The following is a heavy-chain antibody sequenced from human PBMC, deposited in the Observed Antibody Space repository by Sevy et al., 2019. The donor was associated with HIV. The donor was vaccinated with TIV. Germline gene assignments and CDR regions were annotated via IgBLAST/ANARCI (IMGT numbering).Heavy chain of an antibody. CDR3: AKDLAGPGRRYFDY. D-gene: IGHD6-13*01. CDR1: GFTFSNYG. V-gene: IGHV3-30*02. CDR2: IRYDGSDK. J-gene: IGHJ4*02. Sequence: GGSLRLSCAASGFTFSNYGMHWVRQVPGKGLEWVTFIRYDGSDKYYAASVKGRFTISRDDSKNTLYLQMDSLTPEDTAIYYCAKDLAGPGRRYFDYWGQGTLVTFSS.